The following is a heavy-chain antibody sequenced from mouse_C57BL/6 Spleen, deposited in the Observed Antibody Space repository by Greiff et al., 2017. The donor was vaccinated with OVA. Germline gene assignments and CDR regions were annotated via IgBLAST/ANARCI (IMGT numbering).Heavy chain of an antibody. CDR2: IDPEDGDT. CDR3: TTESSGYYY. D-gene: IGHD3-2*02. J-gene: IGHJ2*01. CDR1: GFNITDYY. Sequence: VHVKQSGAELVRPGASVKLSCTASGFNITDYYMHWVKQRPEQGLEWIGRIDPEDGDTEYAPKFQGKATMTADTSSNTAYLQPSSLTSEDTAVYYCTTESSGYYYWGQGTTLTVSS. V-gene: IGHV14-1*01.